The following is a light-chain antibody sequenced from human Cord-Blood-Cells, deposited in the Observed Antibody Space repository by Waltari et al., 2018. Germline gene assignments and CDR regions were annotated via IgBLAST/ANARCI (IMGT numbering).Light chain of an antibody. V-gene: IGLV1-47*01. CDR2: RNN. CDR1: SSNIGSNY. CDR3: AAWDDSLSWV. J-gene: IGLJ3*02. Sequence: QYVLTQPPSASGTPGQRVTISCSGSSSNIGSNYVYWYQQLPGTAPKLLIYRNNQRPSGVPDRFSGSKSGTSASLAISGLRSEDEADYDCAAWDDSLSWVFGGGTKLTVL.